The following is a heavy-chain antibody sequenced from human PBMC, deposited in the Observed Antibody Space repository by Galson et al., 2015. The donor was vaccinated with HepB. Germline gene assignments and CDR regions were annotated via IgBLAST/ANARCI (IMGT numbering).Heavy chain of an antibody. J-gene: IGHJ6*02. Sequence: QSGAEVKKPGESLKISCKASGGTFSSYAISWVRQAPGQGLEWMGGIIPIFGTANYAQKFQGRVTITADESTSTAYMELSSLRSEDTAVCYCARDQQWLVDYYYYYGMDVWGQGTTVTVSS. D-gene: IGHD6-19*01. CDR1: GGTFSSYA. CDR2: IIPIFGTA. CDR3: ARDQQWLVDYYYYYGMDV. V-gene: IGHV1-69*01.